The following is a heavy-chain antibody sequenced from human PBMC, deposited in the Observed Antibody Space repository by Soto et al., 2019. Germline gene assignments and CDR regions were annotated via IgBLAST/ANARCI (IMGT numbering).Heavy chain of an antibody. CDR3: CGIDGGAGIYFYHGVDA. D-gene: IGHD6-19*01. Sequence: QVQLVQSGAEVKKPGSSVKVSCKASGGTFSNYAIDWVRLAPGQGLEWMGGIVPIFGTTDYTQKFQGRGTMIAAEATTTASLVVLSLRSDDESIDYCCGIDGGAGIYFYHGVDAWGQGTAVTVSS. CDR1: GGTFSNYA. V-gene: IGHV1-69*12. CDR2: IVPIFGTT. J-gene: IGHJ6*02.